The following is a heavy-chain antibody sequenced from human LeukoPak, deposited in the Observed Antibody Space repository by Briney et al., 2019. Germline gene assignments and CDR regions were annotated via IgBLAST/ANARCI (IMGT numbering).Heavy chain of an antibody. CDR1: GGSISSYY. V-gene: IGHV4-34*01. D-gene: IGHD3-9*01. CDR2: INHSGST. J-gene: IGHJ4*02. Sequence: SETLSLTCTVSGGSISSYYWSWIRQPPGKGLEWIGEINHSGSTNYNPSLKSRVTISVDTSKNQFSLKLSSVTAADTAVYYCARVNPGLRYFGYWGQGTLVTVSS. CDR3: ARVNPGLRYFGY.